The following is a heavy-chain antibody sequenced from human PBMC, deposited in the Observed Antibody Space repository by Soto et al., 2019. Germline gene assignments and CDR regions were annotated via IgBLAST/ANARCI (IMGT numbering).Heavy chain of an antibody. Sequence: EVQLLESGGGLVQPGGSLRLSCAASGFTFSSYAMSWVRQARGKGLEWVSAISGSGGSTYYADSVKGRFTISRDNSKNTLYRQMNSLRAEDTAVYYCAKDKGATTRGAPGEYWGQGTLVTVSS. D-gene: IGHD1-26*01. J-gene: IGHJ4*02. CDR1: GFTFSSYA. CDR3: AKDKGATTRGAPGEY. V-gene: IGHV3-23*01. CDR2: ISGSGGST.